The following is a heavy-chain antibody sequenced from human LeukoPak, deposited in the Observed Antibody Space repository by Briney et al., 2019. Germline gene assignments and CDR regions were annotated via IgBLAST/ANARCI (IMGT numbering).Heavy chain of an antibody. CDR3: ARVPGQVGAWFFFPHAFDI. Sequence: GASVKVSCKASSYTFTSYGISWVRQAPGQGLEWMGWISAYNGNTNYAQKLQGRVTMTTDTSTSTAYMELRSLRSDDTAVYYCARVPGQVGAWFFFPHAFDIWGQGTMVTVSS. V-gene: IGHV1-18*01. J-gene: IGHJ3*02. CDR1: SYTFTSYG. CDR2: ISAYNGNT. D-gene: IGHD1-26*01.